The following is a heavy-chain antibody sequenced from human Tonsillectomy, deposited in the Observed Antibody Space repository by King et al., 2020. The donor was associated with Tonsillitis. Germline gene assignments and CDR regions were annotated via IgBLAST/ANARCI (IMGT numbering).Heavy chain of an antibody. CDR3: ARHDYGDHTGGAFDI. CDR2: IWYDGSNK. J-gene: IGHJ3*02. CDR1: GFTFSSYG. D-gene: IGHD4-17*01. V-gene: IGHV3-33*01. Sequence: QLVQSGGGVVQPGRSLRLSCAASGFTFSSYGMHWVRQAPGKGLEWVAVIWYDGSNKYYADSVKGRFTISRDNSKNMMYLQMNSLRAEDTAVYYCARHDYGDHTGGAFDIWGQGTMVTVSS.